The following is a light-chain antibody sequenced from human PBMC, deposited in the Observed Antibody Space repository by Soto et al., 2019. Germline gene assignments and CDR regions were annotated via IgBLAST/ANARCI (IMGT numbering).Light chain of an antibody. Sequence: QSALTQPASVSGSPGQSITISCTGTSSDVGSYNLVSWYQQHPGKAPKLTIYEVSKRPSGVSNRFSGSKSGNTASLTISGLQAEDEADYYCCSYAGSSTDVVFGGGTKLTVL. CDR1: SSDVGSYNL. CDR2: EVS. J-gene: IGLJ2*01. CDR3: CSYAGSSTDVV. V-gene: IGLV2-23*02.